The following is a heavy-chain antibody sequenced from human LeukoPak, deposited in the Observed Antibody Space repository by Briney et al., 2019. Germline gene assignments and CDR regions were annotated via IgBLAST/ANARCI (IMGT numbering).Heavy chain of an antibody. CDR1: GYTFTTYY. CDR3: AKDGAQFYYGSQRAHPRSPYYYMDV. D-gene: IGHD3-10*01. V-gene: IGHV1-46*01. CDR2: INPSGSST. J-gene: IGHJ6*03. Sequence: ASVKVSCKASGYTFTTYYMHWVRQAPGQGLEWMGIINPSGSSTHYAERFQGRLTMTRDMSTSTVYMELSSLRPDDTAVYYCAKDGAQFYYGSQRAHPRSPYYYMDVWGKGTTVTVSS.